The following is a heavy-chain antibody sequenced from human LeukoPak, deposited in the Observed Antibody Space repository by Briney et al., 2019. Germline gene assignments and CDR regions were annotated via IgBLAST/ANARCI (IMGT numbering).Heavy chain of an antibody. CDR3: ARDSSTYYYDSSGHDAFDI. V-gene: IGHV4-61*02. D-gene: IGHD3-22*01. J-gene: IGHJ3*02. Sequence: PSQTLSLTCAVSGGSISSGGYSWSWLRQPPGKGLEWIGRIYTSGSTNYNPSLKSRVTMSVDTSKNQFSLKLSSVTAADTAVYYCARDSSTYYYDSSGHDAFDIWGQGTMVTVSS. CDR1: GGSISSGGYS. CDR2: IYTSGST.